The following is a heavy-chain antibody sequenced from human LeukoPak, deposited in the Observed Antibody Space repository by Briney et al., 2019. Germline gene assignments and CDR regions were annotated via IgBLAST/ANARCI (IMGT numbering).Heavy chain of an antibody. V-gene: IGHV4-34*01. D-gene: IGHD3-22*01. Sequence: PSETLSLTCAVNVGPFSGYYWSWVRQPPGKGLEWIGEINHSGNTNYNPSLTSRVTISVDSSNSHFSLRLTSVTAADTAVYYSATKTSLTYNYNRREVFGLDVWGQGTTVTVSS. CDR1: VGPFSGYY. CDR2: INHSGNT. J-gene: IGHJ6*02. CDR3: ATKTSLTYNYNRREVFGLDV.